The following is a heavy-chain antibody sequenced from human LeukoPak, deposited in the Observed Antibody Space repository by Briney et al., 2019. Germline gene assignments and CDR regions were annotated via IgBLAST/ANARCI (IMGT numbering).Heavy chain of an antibody. D-gene: IGHD3-9*01. CDR2: IRYDGDNK. Sequence: GGSLRLSCAASGFTFSNAWMSWVRQAPGKGLEWVAFIRYDGDNKYYADSVKGRFTISRDNSKNTLYLQMNSLRAEDTAVYYCAKDQSLRYFDWLPFDYWGQGTLVTVSS. CDR1: GFTFSNAW. CDR3: AKDQSLRYFDWLPFDY. J-gene: IGHJ4*02. V-gene: IGHV3-30*02.